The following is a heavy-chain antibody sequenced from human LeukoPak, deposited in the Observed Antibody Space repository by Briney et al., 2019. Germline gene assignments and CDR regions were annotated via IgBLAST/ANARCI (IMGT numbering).Heavy chain of an antibody. CDR2: ISGSGHGPVT. CDR3: AREGFTEDTPLALDY. V-gene: IGHV3-23*01. Sequence: PGGSLRLSCAASGFTFSNHAMNWVRQAPGKGLEWVSIISGSGHGPVTYYADSVKGRFTISRDNSKNTLYVQMTSLRAEDTAVYYCAREGFTEDTPLALDYWGQGTLVTVSS. D-gene: IGHD5-18*01. J-gene: IGHJ4*02. CDR1: GFTFSNHA.